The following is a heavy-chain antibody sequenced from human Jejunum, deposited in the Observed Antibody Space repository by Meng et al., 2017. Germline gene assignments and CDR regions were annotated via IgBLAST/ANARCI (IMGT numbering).Heavy chain of an antibody. V-gene: IGHV4-4*07. CDR3: ASTPDFGSGAFYTVYWFVR. D-gene: IGHD3-10*01. CDR1: GASIIGNF. CDR2: LYTNGTT. Sequence: SGPGLVKPSETLSLTCPGSGASIIGNFWTWIRQPAGRGLEWLGRLYTNGTTNYNPSLKNRVSMSVDSSKNHVSLKLTSVTAADTAVYYCASTPDFGSGAFYTVYWFVRWGQGTLVTVSS. J-gene: IGHJ5*02.